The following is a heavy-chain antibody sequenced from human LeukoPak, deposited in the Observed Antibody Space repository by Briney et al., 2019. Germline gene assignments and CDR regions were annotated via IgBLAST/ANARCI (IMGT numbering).Heavy chain of an antibody. V-gene: IGHV1-69*04. J-gene: IGHJ3*02. CDR1: GYTFTSYG. Sequence: GASVKVSCKASGYTFTSYGISWVRQAPGQGLEWMGRIIPILGIANYAQKFQGRVTITADKSTSTAYMELSSLRSEDTAVYYCASPVNSGSYPVASFDAFDIWGQGTMVTVSS. CDR3: ASPVNSGSYPVASFDAFDI. D-gene: IGHD1-26*01. CDR2: IIPILGIA.